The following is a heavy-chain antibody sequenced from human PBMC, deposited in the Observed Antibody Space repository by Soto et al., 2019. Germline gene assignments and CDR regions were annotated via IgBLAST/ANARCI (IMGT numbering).Heavy chain of an antibody. V-gene: IGHV4-38-2*01. CDR3: ASTPVAGTGFLFDY. CDR1: GYSISSGYY. Sequence: SETLSLTCAVSGYSISSGYYWGWIRQPPGKGLEWIGSIYHSVSTYYNPSLKSRVTISVDTSKNQFSLKLSSVTAADTAVYYCASTPVAGTGFLFDYWGQGTLVTVYS. J-gene: IGHJ4*02. CDR2: IYHSVST. D-gene: IGHD6-19*01.